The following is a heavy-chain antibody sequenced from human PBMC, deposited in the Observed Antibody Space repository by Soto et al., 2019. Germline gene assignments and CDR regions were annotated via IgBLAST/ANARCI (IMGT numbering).Heavy chain of an antibody. CDR1: GGSFSGYY. CDR2: INHSGST. V-gene: IGHV4-34*01. J-gene: IGHJ5*02. D-gene: IGHD2-15*01. Sequence: SETLSLTCAVYGGSFSGYYWSWIRQPPGKGLEWIGEINHSGSTNYNPSLKSRVTISVDTSKNQFSLKLSSVTAADTAVYYCGRGGIARRYCSGGSCYSNRNWFDPWGQGTLVTVSS. CDR3: GRGGIARRYCSGGSCYSNRNWFDP.